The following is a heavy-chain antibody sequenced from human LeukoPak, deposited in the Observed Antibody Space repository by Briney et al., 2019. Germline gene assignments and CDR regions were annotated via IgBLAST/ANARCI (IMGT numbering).Heavy chain of an antibody. CDR1: GLTFSSYD. J-gene: IGHJ6*03. CDR3: ARSPTSSSWYTNYYYYMDV. Sequence: GGSLRLSCAASGLTFSSYDMHWVRQATGKGLEWVSAIGTAGDTYYPGSVKGRFTISRENAKNSLYLQMNSLRAGDTAVYYCARSPTSSSWYTNYYYYMDVWGKGTTVTVPS. CDR2: IGTAGDT. V-gene: IGHV3-13*01. D-gene: IGHD6-13*01.